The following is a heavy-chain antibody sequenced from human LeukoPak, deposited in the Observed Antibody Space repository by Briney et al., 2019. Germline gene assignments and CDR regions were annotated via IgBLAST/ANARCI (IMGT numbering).Heavy chain of an antibody. J-gene: IGHJ4*02. CDR3: ARTYYYDSSGYSDFDY. Sequence: GSVKVSCKASGYTFTSYGISWVRQAPGQGLEWMGWISAYNGNTNYAQKLQGRVTMTTDTSTSTAYMELSRLRSDDTAVYYCARTYYYDSSGYSDFDYWGQGTLVTVSS. V-gene: IGHV1-18*01. D-gene: IGHD3-22*01. CDR1: GYTFTSYG. CDR2: ISAYNGNT.